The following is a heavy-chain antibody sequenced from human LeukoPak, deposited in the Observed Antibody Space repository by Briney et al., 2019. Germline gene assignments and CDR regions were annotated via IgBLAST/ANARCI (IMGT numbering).Heavy chain of an antibody. V-gene: IGHV1-69*05. Sequence: SVKVSCKASGGTFSSYAISWVRQAPGQGLEWMGRIIPIFGTANYAQKFQGRVTITTDESTSTAYMELSSLRSEDTAVYYCARDSTIFGGDRYYYYYMDVWGKGTTVTVSS. J-gene: IGHJ6*03. D-gene: IGHD3-3*01. CDR2: IIPIFGTA. CDR3: ARDSTIFGGDRYYYYYMDV. CDR1: GGTFSSYA.